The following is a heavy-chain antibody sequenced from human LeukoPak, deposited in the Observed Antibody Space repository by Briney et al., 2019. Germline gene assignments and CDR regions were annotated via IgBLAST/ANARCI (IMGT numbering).Heavy chain of an antibody. CDR1: GGSISSNY. CDR2: IYYSGST. D-gene: IGHD6-6*01. J-gene: IGHJ5*02. CDR3: ARVAATTTRNWFDP. Sequence: SETLSLTCTVSGGSISSNYWSWIRQPPGKELEWIGYIYYSGSTNYNPSLKGRVTISVDTSKNQFSLKLSSVSAADAAVYYCARVAATTTRNWFDPWGQGTLVTVSS. V-gene: IGHV4-59*12.